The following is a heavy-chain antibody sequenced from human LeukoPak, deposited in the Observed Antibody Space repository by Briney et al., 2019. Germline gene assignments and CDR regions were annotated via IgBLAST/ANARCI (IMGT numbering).Heavy chain of an antibody. D-gene: IGHD3-22*01. J-gene: IGHJ4*02. CDR2: IWYDGSNK. CDR3: ARDPQYYYDSSGYYDY. CDR1: GFTFSSYA. Sequence: GGSLRLSCAASGFTFSSYAMHWVPQAPAKGLEWWAVIWYDGSNKYYADSVKGRFTISRDNSKNTLYLQMNSLRAEDTAVYYCARDPQYYYDSSGYYDYWGQGTLVTVSS. V-gene: IGHV3-33*01.